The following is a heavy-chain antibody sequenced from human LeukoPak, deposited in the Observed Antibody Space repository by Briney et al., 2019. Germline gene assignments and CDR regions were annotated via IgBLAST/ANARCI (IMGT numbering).Heavy chain of an antibody. CDR2: IFYNGGA. CDR1: GYSITSSNC. Sequence: SDTLSLTCTVSGYSITSSNCWGLTRQPPGKGLEWIGYIFYNGGAYYNTSLNSRVTMSIDASKNQFSLKLRSVTAVDTAMYYCVRNQAEASNHGAMDIWGQGTMVTVSS. J-gene: IGHJ3*02. CDR3: VRNQAEASNHGAMDI. D-gene: IGHD6-19*01. V-gene: IGHV4-28*01.